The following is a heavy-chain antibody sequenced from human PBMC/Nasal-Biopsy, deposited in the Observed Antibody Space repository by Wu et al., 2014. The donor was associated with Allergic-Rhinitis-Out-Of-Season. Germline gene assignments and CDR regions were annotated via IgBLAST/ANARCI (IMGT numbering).Heavy chain of an antibody. CDR1: GYKFSSFG. CDR2: LSPNSGKT. V-gene: IGHV1-18*01. D-gene: IGHD5-24*01. J-gene: IGHJ4*02. Sequence: VKVSCKASGYKFSSFGISWVRQAPGQGLEWMGWLSPNSGKTKDAPKFQGRFTMTEDKSADLAYMELRRLTSDDTAIYYCTRDDGLNYFDYWGQGTLVTVSS. CDR3: TRDDGLNYFDY.